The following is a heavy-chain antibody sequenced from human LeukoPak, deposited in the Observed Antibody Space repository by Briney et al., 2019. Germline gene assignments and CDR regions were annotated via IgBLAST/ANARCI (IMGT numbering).Heavy chain of an antibody. CDR1: GGSISSYY. Sequence: PSETLSLTCTVSGGSISSYYWSWIRQPPGKGLEWIGYIYYSGSTNYNPSLKSRVTISVDTSKNQFSLKLSSVTAADTAVYYCASLSEIAAAGYYYYGMDVWGQGTTVTVSS. D-gene: IGHD6-13*01. CDR3: ASLSEIAAAGYYYYGMDV. V-gene: IGHV4-59*08. CDR2: IYYSGST. J-gene: IGHJ6*02.